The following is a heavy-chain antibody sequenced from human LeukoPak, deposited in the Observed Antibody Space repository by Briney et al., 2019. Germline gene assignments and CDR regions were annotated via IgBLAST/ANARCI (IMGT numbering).Heavy chain of an antibody. CDR2: IKEDGSTK. V-gene: IGHV3-7*01. CDR3: STSDDSAATY. J-gene: IGHJ4*02. Sequence: GGSLRLSCAASGFTFSKFWMSWVRQAPGKGLEWVANIKEDGSTKHYVDSVKGRFTISRDNAKNSLSLQMNYLRVEDTAVYYCSTSDDSAATYWGQGTLVTVSS. D-gene: IGHD6-25*01. CDR1: GFTFSKFW.